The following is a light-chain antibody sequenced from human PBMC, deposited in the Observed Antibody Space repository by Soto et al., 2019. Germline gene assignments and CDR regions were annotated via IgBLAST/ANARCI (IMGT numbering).Light chain of an antibody. CDR2: AAS. CDR1: QSISNH. V-gene: IGKV1-39*01. CDR3: QKYDSAPLT. J-gene: IGKJ4*01. Sequence: DIQMTQSPSPLSASVGDRVTISCRANQSISNHLNWYQQKPGKAPNLLIFAASSLQSGVPSRFSGSGSGTDFTLIISSLQREDFATYYCQKYDSAPLTFGGGTKVDIK.